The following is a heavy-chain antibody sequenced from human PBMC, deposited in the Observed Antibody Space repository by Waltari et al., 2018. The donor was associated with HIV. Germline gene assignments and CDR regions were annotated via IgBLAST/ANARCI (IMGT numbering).Heavy chain of an antibody. D-gene: IGHD3-3*01. CDR2: IKSKSNGETT. CDR3: TIRTIFGALQH. Sequence: EVQLVESGGGLVTPGGSLRLFCAASGFTFSNAWMSWVRQAPGKCLEWVGRIKSKSNGETTDYAAPVKGRFTNSRDDSKNTLYLQMNSLKTEDTAVYYCTIRTIFGALQHWGQGTLVTVSS. CDR1: GFTFSNAW. J-gene: IGHJ1*01. V-gene: IGHV3-15*01.